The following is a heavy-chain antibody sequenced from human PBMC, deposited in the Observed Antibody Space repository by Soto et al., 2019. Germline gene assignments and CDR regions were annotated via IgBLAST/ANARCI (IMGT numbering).Heavy chain of an antibody. CDR2: INPNNGGT. D-gene: IGHD3-10*01. V-gene: IGHV1-2*02. J-gene: IGHJ4*02. CDR3: ARACGSGSYYSQCYFDY. Sequence: GASVKVSCKASGYTFTGYYMHWVRQAPGQGLEWMGWINPNNGGTNYAQKLQGRITMTRDTSISTAYMELRSLRSDDTAVYYCARACGSGSYYSQCYFDYWGQGTLVTVSS. CDR1: GYTFTGYY.